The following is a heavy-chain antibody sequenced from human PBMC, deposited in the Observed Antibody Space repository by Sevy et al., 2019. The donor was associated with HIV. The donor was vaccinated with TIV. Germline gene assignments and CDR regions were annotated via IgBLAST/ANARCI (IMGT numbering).Heavy chain of an antibody. CDR1: GFTFSSYG. V-gene: IGHV3-33*08. D-gene: IGHD2-2*01. CDR3: ASDAYCSSTSCYDNAFDI. Sequence: GGSLRLSCAASGFTFSSYGMHWVRQAPGKGLEWVAVIWYDGSKKYYADSVKGRFTISRDNSRNTLYLQMNSLRAEDTAVYYCASDAYCSSTSCYDNAFDIWGQGTMVTVSS. J-gene: IGHJ3*02. CDR2: IWYDGSKK.